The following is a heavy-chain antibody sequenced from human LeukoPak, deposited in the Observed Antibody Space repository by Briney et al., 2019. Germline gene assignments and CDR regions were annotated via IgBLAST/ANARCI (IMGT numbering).Heavy chain of an antibody. CDR1: GYTFTGYY. Sequence: ASVKVSCKASGYTFTGYYMHWVRQAPGQGLEWMGWINPKSGGTNYLQKFQGRVTMTRDTSISTAYMELSRLRSEDTAVYYCARGSRITGTYAFDIWGQGTMVTVSS. CDR3: ARGSRITGTYAFDI. D-gene: IGHD1-20*01. J-gene: IGHJ3*02. V-gene: IGHV1-2*02. CDR2: INPKSGGT.